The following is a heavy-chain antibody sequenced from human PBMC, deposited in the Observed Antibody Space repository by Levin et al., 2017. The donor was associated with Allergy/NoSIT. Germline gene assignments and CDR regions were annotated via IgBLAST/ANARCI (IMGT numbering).Heavy chain of an antibody. CDR3: ARDPPLETGYSGYEYFFDY. V-gene: IGHV1-3*01. CDR1: GYNFRTYA. CDR2: INAGNKET. J-gene: IGHJ4*02. Sequence: GESLKISCKASGYNFRTYAMHWVRQAPGQRLEWMGWINAGNKETKNSQKFQGRLTITRDTSASTAYMELSSLRSEDTAVYYCARDPPLETGYSGYEYFFDYWGQGTLVTVSS. D-gene: IGHD5-12*01.